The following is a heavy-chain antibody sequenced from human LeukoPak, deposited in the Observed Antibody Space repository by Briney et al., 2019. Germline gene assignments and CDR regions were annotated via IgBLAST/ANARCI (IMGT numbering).Heavy chain of an antibody. V-gene: IGHV1-2*02. J-gene: IGHJ4*02. D-gene: IGHD3-3*01. CDR3: ARDGGFDY. CDR2: INPNSGGT. Sequence: ASVKVSCKASGYTFTGYYMHWVRQAPGGGLEWMGWINPNSGGTNYAPKFQGRVTMTRDTSISTAYMELSGLRSDDTAVYYCARDGGFDYWGQGTLVAVSS. CDR1: GYTFTGYY.